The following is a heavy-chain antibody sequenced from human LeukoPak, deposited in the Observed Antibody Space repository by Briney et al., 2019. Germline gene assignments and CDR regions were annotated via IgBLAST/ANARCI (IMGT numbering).Heavy chain of an antibody. V-gene: IGHV1-58*02. J-gene: IGHJ5*02. CDR1: GFTFTSSA. D-gene: IGHD6-13*01. CDR2: IVVGSGNT. Sequence: SVKVSCKASGFTFTSSAMQWVRQARGQRLEWIGWIVVGSGNTNYAQKFQERVTITRDMSTSTAYMELSSLRSEDTAVYYCARGGYSNRNWFDPWGQGTLVTVSS. CDR3: ARGGYSNRNWFDP.